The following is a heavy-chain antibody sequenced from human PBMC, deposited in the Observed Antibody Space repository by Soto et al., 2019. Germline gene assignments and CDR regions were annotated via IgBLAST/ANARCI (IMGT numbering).Heavy chain of an antibody. CDR1: GFAFNNYA. V-gene: IGHV3-23*01. Sequence: EVQLLESGGGLVQPGGSLRLLCAGSGFAFNNYAMTWVRQAPGKRLEWVSTITNGVMSFYGNTVQGRFTISRDNTESTVYLQRNSLRAEDTAVYHCARIDKFNSQSSGWANRFDYWGQGTLVTVSS. J-gene: IGHJ4*02. CDR3: ARIDKFNSQSSGWANRFDY. D-gene: IGHD6-19*01. CDR2: ITNGVMS.